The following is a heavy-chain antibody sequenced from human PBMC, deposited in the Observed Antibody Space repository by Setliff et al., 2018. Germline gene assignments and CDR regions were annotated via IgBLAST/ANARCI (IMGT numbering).Heavy chain of an antibody. CDR1: GYTFTSYG. J-gene: IGHJ6*02. D-gene: IGHD2-2*01. CDR2: ISAYNGNT. Sequence: ASVKVSCKASGYTFTSYGISGVRQAPGKGLEWMGWISAYNGNTNYAQKLKGRVTMTTDTSTSTAYMELRSLRSDDTAAYYCARDGCSSTSCYWGLYYYGMDVWGQGTTVTVSS. CDR3: ARDGCSSTSCYWGLYYYGMDV. V-gene: IGHV1-18*01.